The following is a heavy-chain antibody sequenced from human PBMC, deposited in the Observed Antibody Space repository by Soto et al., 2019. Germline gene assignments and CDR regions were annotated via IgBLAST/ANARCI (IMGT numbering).Heavy chain of an antibody. CDR3: AKVLTYYYYYGVDV. D-gene: IGHD3-16*01. CDR1: GFTFDDYT. V-gene: IGHV3-43*01. J-gene: IGHJ6*02. Sequence: EVQLVESGGVVVQPGGSLRLSCAASGFTFDDYTMHWVRQAPGKGLEWVSLISWDGGSTYYADSVKGRFTISRDNSKNSLYLQMNSLRTEDTALYYCAKVLTYYYYYGVDVWGQGTTVTVSS. CDR2: ISWDGGST.